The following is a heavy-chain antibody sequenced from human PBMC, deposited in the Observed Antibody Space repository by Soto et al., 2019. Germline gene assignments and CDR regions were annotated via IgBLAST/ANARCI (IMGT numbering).Heavy chain of an antibody. CDR1: GFTFSSYA. Sequence: EVQLLESGGGLVQPGGSLRLSCAASGFTFSSYAMSWVRQAPGKGLEWVSAISGSGGSTYYADSVKGRFTISRDNSKNTLYLQMNSLRAEDTALYYCAKVATVDIVATIGGGYFDLWGRGTLVTVSS. J-gene: IGHJ2*01. D-gene: IGHD5-12*01. CDR3: AKVATVDIVATIGGGYFDL. V-gene: IGHV3-23*01. CDR2: ISGSGGST.